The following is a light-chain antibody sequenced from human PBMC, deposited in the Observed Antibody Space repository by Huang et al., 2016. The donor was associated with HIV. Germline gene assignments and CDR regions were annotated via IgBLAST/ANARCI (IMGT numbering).Light chain of an antibody. CDR2: DTS. J-gene: IGKJ1*01. Sequence: EIVLTQSPGTLSLSPGDSVTLSCRASHSLSTKYLAWYQQKPGQAPRLLIYDTSSRATAIPDKFSGSGFGADFTLTISRLEPEDFAVYFCQQYHTSPPTFGQGTKVEIK. CDR1: HSLSTKY. CDR3: QQYHTSPPT. V-gene: IGKV3-20*01.